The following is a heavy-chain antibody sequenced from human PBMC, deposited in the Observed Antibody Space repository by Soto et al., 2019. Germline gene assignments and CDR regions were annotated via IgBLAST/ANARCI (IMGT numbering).Heavy chain of an antibody. CDR3: AREAGYCSRTSCYRRAFDT. D-gene: IGHD2-2*01. CDR2: INANGGIS. CDR1: GFTISGHW. Sequence: EVQLVESGGDLVQPGGYPRLPRAASGFTISGHWMHWGRQGPGKGLEWVSRINANGGISAYADSVKGRFAIPRVNAKKTLYLQMNVLRAEDTAVYYCAREAGYCSRTSCYRRAFDTWGQGTTVTVSS. J-gene: IGHJ3*02. V-gene: IGHV3-74*03.